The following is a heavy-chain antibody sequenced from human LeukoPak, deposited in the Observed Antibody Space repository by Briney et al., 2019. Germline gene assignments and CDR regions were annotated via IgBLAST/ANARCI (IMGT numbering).Heavy chain of an antibody. CDR2: IYYTGST. CDR1: GGSISSYY. J-gene: IGHJ4*02. CDR3: ARAGY. Sequence: PSETLSLTCTVSGGSISSYYWSWIRQPPGKGLEWIGSIYYTGSTYYNPSLKSRVTISVDTSKNQFSLKLSSVTAADTAVYYCARAGYWGQGTLVTVSS. D-gene: IGHD6-13*01. V-gene: IGHV4-59*05.